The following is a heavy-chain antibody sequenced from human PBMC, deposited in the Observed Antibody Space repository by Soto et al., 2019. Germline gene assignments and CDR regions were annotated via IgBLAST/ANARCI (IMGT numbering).Heavy chain of an antibody. D-gene: IGHD1-1*01. J-gene: IGHJ4*02. CDR2: IWYDGSNR. Sequence: PGGSLRLSCAASGFTFSSYGMHWVRQAPGKGLEWVAVIWYDGSNRYYADSVKGRFTISRGNSKNTLYLQVSSLRAEDTAVYYCARDRNWNYFDSWGLGTLVTVSS. CDR3: ARDRNWNYFDS. CDR1: GFTFSSYG. V-gene: IGHV3-33*01.